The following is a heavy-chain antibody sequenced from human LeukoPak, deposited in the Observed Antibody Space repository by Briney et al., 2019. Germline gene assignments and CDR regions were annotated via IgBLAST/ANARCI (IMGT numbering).Heavy chain of an antibody. CDR2: ISSSGGTI. J-gene: IGHJ1*01. CDR3: AGAPLRTYYYDNSGYYPKYSQH. V-gene: IGHV3-48*02. Sequence: TGGSLRLSCAASGFTFSSYSMNWVRQAPGKGLEWVSYISSSGGTIYYADSVKGRFTISRDNVKNSLYLQMDSLRDEDTAVYYCAGAPLRTYYYDNSGYYPKYSQHWGQGTPVTVSS. CDR1: GFTFSSYS. D-gene: IGHD3-22*01.